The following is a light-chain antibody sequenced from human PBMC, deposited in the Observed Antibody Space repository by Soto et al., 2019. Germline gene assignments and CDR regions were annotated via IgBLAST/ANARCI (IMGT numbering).Light chain of an antibody. CDR2: GAS. V-gene: IGKV3-15*01. Sequence: EIVMTQSPATLSVSPGERATLSCRASQSVSSNLAWYQQKPGQAPRLLIYGASTRATGIPARFSGSGSGIEFTLTISSLQSEDFAVYYCQQYNNWPPTTFGGGTKVEIK. CDR1: QSVSSN. CDR3: QQYNNWPPTT. J-gene: IGKJ4*01.